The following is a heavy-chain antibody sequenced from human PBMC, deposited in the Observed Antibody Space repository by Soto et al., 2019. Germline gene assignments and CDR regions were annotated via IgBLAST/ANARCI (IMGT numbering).Heavy chain of an antibody. D-gene: IGHD4-4*01. V-gene: IGHV1-69*01. J-gene: IGHJ3*02. CDR2: IIPLFNVA. CDR1: GGTFSNFA. Sequence: QVQLVQSGPEVKKPGSSVKVSCEASGGTFSNFAVNWVRQAPGQGLEWVGGIIPLFNVAKYAQKFEGRVTIVADDSTSTAYMYLSSLTSADTAVYYCAASARDVLGYDYKDTEGLDIWGQGTMVTVSS. CDR3: AASARDVLGYDYKDTEGLDI.